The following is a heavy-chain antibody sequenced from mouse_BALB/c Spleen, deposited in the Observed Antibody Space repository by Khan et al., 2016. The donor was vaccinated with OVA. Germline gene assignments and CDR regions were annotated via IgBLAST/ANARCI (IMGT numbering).Heavy chain of an antibody. CDR1: GYTFTSYT. Sequence: QVQLQQSGAELARPGASVKMSCKASGYTFTSYTIHWIKKRPGQGLEWIGYINPSNGYTNYNQKFKDKATLTTDKSSTTAYLQLSSLTSDDSAVYDCVRDWAYKRNDDGFAYWGQGTLVTVSA. D-gene: IGHD2-14*01. V-gene: IGHV1-4*01. CDR3: VRDWAYKRNDDGFAY. J-gene: IGHJ3*01. CDR2: INPSNGYT.